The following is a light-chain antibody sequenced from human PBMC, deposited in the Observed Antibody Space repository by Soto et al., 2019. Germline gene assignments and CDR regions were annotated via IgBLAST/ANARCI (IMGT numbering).Light chain of an antibody. J-gene: IGKJ4*02. CDR2: DAS. Sequence: DIQMTQSPASLYASVGDRVTIACQSSQDGSWNLNWFQQNPGEAPKLLIYDASNLERGVPSRLSGSGSGTDFTLTISSLQPEDVATYYCQQYSRMLSFGGGTEVDLK. V-gene: IGKV1-33*01. CDR3: QQYSRMLS. CDR1: QDGSWN.